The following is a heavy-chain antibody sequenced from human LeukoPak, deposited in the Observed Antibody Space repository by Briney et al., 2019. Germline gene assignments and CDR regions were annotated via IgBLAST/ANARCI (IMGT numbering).Heavy chain of an antibody. D-gene: IGHD1-26*01. CDR1: GGSFSGYY. CDR2: INHSGST. CDR3: ARQGAFDAFDT. Sequence: SETLSLTCAVYGGSFSGYYWSWIRQPPGKGLEWIGEINHSGSTNYNPSLKSRVTISVDTSKNQFSLKLSSVTAADTAVYYCARQGAFDAFDTWGQGTMVTVSS. J-gene: IGHJ3*02. V-gene: IGHV4-34*01.